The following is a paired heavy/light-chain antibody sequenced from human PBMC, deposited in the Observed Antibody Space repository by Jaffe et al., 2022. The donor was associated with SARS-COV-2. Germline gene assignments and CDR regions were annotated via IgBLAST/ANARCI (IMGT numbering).Light chain of an antibody. V-gene: IGLV3-19*01. J-gene: IGLJ3*02. CDR2: AKN. Sequence: SSELTQDPAVSVALGQTVRITCQGDSLRTYYASWYQQRPGQAPVLVISAKNNRPSGIPDRFSGSSSGSTASLTITGALAEDEADYYCNSRDSSGNHLFGGGTKLTV. CDR1: SLRTYY. CDR3: NSRDSSGNHL.
Heavy chain of an antibody. Sequence: QITLKESGPTLVKPTQTLTLTCTFSGFSLSTSGVAVGWVRQPPGKALEWLALIYWDNDSRYSPSLKSRLTITKDTSKNQVVLTMTNMDPVDTATYYCAHRRSYYDSSGFSYYAFDIWGQGTMVTVSS. CDR1: GFSLSTSGVA. V-gene: IGHV2-5*02. CDR3: AHRRSYYDSSGFSYYAFDI. CDR2: IYWDNDS. J-gene: IGHJ3*02. D-gene: IGHD3-22*01.